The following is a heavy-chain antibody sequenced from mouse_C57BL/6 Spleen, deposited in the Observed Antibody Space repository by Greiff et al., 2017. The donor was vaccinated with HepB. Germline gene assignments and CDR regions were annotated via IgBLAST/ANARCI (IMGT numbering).Heavy chain of an antibody. Sequence: DVMLVESGGGLVQPGGSLSLSCAASGFTFTDYYMSWVRQPPGKALEWLGFIRNKANGYTTEYSASVKGRFTISRDNSQSILYLQMNALRAEDSATYYCARYGVVPLDYWGQGTTLTVSS. D-gene: IGHD1-1*01. J-gene: IGHJ2*01. CDR2: IRNKANGYTT. CDR3: ARYGVVPLDY. V-gene: IGHV7-3*01. CDR1: GFTFTDYY.